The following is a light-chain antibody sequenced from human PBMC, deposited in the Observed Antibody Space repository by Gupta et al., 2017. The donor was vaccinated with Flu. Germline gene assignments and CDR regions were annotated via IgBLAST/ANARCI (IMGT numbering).Light chain of an antibody. CDR2: GAS. V-gene: IGKV3-20*01. Sequence: EVVLTQSPGSLSLSPGERATLSCRASQTVAGSFLAWYQQQPGQAPRLLIYGASTRAAGIPDRFSGSVYGTDFTLTISRLEPEDFAVYYCQQYGSSPAFSFGQGTKLE. J-gene: IGKJ2*01. CDR1: QTVAGSF. CDR3: QQYGSSPAFS.